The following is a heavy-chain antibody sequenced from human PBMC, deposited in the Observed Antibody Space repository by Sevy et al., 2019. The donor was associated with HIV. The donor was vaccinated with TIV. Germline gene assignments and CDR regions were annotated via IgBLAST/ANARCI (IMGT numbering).Heavy chain of an antibody. CDR1: GFIFSNYV. J-gene: IGHJ4*02. Sequence: GGSLSLSCAASGFIFSNYVIHWVRRAPGKGLEWVAVISYDGSNKHYEASVKGRFTISRDNSRNTLFLQMNSLRLDDTAVYYCARDPTFSSDTRGYYPFDSWGQGTLVTVSS. V-gene: IGHV3-30*04. CDR2: ISYDGSNK. D-gene: IGHD3-22*01. CDR3: ARDPTFSSDTRGYYPFDS.